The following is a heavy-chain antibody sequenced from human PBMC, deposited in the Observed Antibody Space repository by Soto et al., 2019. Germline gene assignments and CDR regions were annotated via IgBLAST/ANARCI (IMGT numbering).Heavy chain of an antibody. D-gene: IGHD3-22*01. J-gene: IGHJ5*02. Sequence: QVQLVQSGAEVKKPGSSVKVSCKASGGTFSSYAISWVRQAPGQGLEWMGETIPIFGTANYAQKFQGRVTITADESTSTAYMELSRLRSEDTAVYYCARDRGPSSGYYPYWFDPWGQGTLVTVSS. CDR3: ARDRGPSSGYYPYWFDP. CDR1: GGTFSSYA. V-gene: IGHV1-69*12. CDR2: TIPIFGTA.